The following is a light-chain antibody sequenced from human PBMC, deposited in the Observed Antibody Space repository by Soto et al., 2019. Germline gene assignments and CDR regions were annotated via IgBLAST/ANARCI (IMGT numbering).Light chain of an antibody. CDR3: QQYNSRSRV. CDR2: DAS. CDR1: QSINNW. J-gene: IGKJ1*01. V-gene: IGKV1-5*01. Sequence: DIQMTQSPSTLSASVGDRVTITCRASQSINNWLAWYQQKPGKAPNLLIYDASNLESGVPSRFSGSVSGREFTLTISSLQPEDSATYYCQQYNSRSRVFGQGTKVEIK.